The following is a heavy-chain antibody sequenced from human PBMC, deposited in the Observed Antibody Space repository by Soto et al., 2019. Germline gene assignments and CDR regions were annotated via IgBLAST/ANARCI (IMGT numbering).Heavy chain of an antibody. J-gene: IGHJ6*02. CDR2: INAGNGNT. D-gene: IGHD2-15*01. CDR1: GYTFTSYA. Sequence: GASVKVSCKASGYTFTSYAMHWVRQAPGQRLEWMGWINAGNGNTKYSQKFQGRVTITRDTSASTAYMELSSLRSEDTAVYYCAKVSRWNYGMDVWGQGTTVTVSS. V-gene: IGHV1-3*01. CDR3: AKVSRWNYGMDV.